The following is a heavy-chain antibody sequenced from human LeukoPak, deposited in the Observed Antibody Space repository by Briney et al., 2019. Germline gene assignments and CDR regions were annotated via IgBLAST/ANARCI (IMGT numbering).Heavy chain of an antibody. CDR1: GYTFTSYG. V-gene: IGHV1-18*01. CDR2: ISAYNGNT. CDR3: ARVVEYSSSFKHGYYFDY. D-gene: IGHD6-6*01. Sequence: ASVKVSCKASGYTFTSYGISWVRQAPGQGLEWMGWISAYNGNTNYAQKLQGRVTMTTDTSTSTAYMELRSLRSDDTAVYYCARVVEYSSSFKHGYYFDYWGQGTLVTVSS. J-gene: IGHJ4*02.